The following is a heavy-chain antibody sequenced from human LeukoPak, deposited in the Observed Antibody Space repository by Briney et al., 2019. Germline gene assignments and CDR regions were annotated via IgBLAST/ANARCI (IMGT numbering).Heavy chain of an antibody. J-gene: IGHJ4*02. D-gene: IGHD1-26*01. CDR1: GGTFSSYA. Sequence: SVKVSCKASGGTFSSYAISWVRQAPGQGLEWMGGIIPIFGTANYAQKFQGRVTITADESTSTAYMELRSLRSDDTAVYYCARGALSGSYYDFDYWGQGTLVTVSS. CDR2: IIPIFGTA. V-gene: IGHV1-69*13. CDR3: ARGALSGSYYDFDY.